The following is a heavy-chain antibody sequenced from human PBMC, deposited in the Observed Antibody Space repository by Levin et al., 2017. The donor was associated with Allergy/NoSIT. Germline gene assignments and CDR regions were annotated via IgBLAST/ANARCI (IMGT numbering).Heavy chain of an antibody. Sequence: GGSLRLSCAASEFTFSGYNMNWVRQAPGKGLEWVSFISSSGSHIYYADSVKGRFTISRDNAKNSLYLQMNSLRAEDTAVYYCAREGLNGDDIWGQGTMVTVSS. D-gene: IGHD4-17*01. CDR1: EFTFSGYN. J-gene: IGHJ3*02. CDR2: ISSSGSHI. V-gene: IGHV3-21*01. CDR3: AREGLNGDDI.